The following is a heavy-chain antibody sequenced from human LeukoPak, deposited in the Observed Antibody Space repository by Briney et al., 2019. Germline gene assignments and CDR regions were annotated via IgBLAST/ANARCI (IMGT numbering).Heavy chain of an antibody. Sequence: SVKVSCKASGGTFSSYAISWVRQAPGQGLEWMGGIIPIFGTANYAQKLQGRVTMTTDTSTSTAYMELRSLRSDDTAVYYCARVRYDFWSGYFDYWGQGTLVTVSS. D-gene: IGHD3-3*01. CDR2: IIPIFGTA. CDR1: GGTFSSYA. CDR3: ARVRYDFWSGYFDY. J-gene: IGHJ4*02. V-gene: IGHV1-69*05.